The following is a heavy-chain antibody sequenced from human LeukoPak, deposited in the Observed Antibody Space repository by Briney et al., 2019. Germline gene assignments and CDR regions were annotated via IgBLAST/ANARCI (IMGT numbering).Heavy chain of an antibody. J-gene: IGHJ4*02. CDR1: GFTFSSYS. D-gene: IGHD4-17*01. Sequence: GGSLRLSCAASGFTFSSYSMNWVRQAPGKGLEWVSSISSSSSYIYYADSVKGRFTISRDNAKNSLYLQMNSLRSEDTAVYYCATDWMDYGDQDGGSEFDYWGQGTLVTVSS. CDR3: ATDWMDYGDQDGGSEFDY. V-gene: IGHV3-21*04. CDR2: ISSSSSYI.